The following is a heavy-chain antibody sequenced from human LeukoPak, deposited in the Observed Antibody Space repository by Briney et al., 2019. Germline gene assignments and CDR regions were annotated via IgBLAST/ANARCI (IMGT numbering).Heavy chain of an antibody. CDR2: ISAYNGNT. D-gene: IGHD3-22*01. CDR3: ARDSSGVYYYDSSGYYIFDY. CDR1: GFTFTDYY. Sequence: GASVKVSCKASGFTFTDYYMHWVRQAPGQGLEWMGWISAYNGNTNYAQKLQGRVTMTTDTSTSTAYMELRSLRSDDTAVYYCARDSSGVYYYDSSGYYIFDYWGQGTLVTVSS. V-gene: IGHV1-18*04. J-gene: IGHJ4*02.